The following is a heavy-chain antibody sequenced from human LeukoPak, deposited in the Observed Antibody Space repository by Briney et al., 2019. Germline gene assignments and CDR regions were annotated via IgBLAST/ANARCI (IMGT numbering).Heavy chain of an antibody. V-gene: IGHV3-49*04. J-gene: IGHJ4*02. CDR3: TGSFGELTFFDY. CDR2: IRSKAYGGTT. D-gene: IGHD3-10*01. Sequence: GGSLRLSCAASGFTFNTYNMNWVRQAPGKGLEWVGFIRSKAYGGTTENAASVKGRFTISRDDSKSIAYLQMNSLKTEDTAVYYCTGSFGELTFFDYWGLGTLVTVSS. CDR1: GFTFNTYN.